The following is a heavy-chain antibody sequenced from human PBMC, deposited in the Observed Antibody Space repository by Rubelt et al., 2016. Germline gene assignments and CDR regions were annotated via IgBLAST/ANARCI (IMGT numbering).Heavy chain of an antibody. D-gene: IGHD1/OR15-1a*01. Sequence: QVQLVESGGGVVQPGRSLRLSCAASGFTFSSYAMHWVRQAPGKGLEWVAVISYDGSNKYYADSVKVGFTISMDNSKNRRNLQMNSLRAGDTAVYYCARDWNNGYFAYWGKGTRVTVSP. CDR3: ARDWNNGYFAY. V-gene: IGHV3-30*04. CDR1: GFTFSSYA. CDR2: ISYDGSNK. J-gene: IGHJ4*02.